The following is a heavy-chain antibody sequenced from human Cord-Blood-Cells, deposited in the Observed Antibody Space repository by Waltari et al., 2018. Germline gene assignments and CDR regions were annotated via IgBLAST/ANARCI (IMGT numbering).Heavy chain of an antibody. V-gene: IGHV3-53*04. D-gene: IGHD3-22*01. CDR2: IYSGGST. CDR1: GFPASSNY. Sequence: EVQLVESGGGLVQPGGSLRPSCAASGFPASSNYMSGVRQAPGKGLEWVSVIYSGGSTYYADSVKGRFTISRHNSKNTLYLQMNSLRAEDTAVYYCARATVYDSSGYDYWGQGTLVTVSS. CDR3: ARATVYDSSGYDY. J-gene: IGHJ4*02.